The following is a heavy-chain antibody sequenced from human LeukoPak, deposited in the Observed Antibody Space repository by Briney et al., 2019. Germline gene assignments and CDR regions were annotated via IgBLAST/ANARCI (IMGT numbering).Heavy chain of an antibody. CDR2: ISSSGSTI. V-gene: IGHV3-48*03. Sequence: GGSLRLSCAASGFTFSSYEMNWVRQAPEKGLEWISYISSSGSTIYYADSVRGRFTISRDNAKNSLYLQMNSLRAEDMALYYCTRGDYVSSGYTGGFDYWGQGTLVTVSS. J-gene: IGHJ4*02. D-gene: IGHD3-22*01. CDR1: GFTFSSYE. CDR3: TRGDYVSSGYTGGFDY.